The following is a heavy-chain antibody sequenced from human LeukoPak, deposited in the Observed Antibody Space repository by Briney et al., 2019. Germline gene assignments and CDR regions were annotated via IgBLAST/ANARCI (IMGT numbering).Heavy chain of an antibody. CDR3: APEAGYNYDY. CDR2: INPNSGGT. CDR1: GYTFTYYY. Sequence: ASVKVSCKTSGYTFTYYYMHWVRQAPGQGLEWMGWINPNSGGTNYAQKFQGRVTMTRDTSISTAYMELSRLRSDDTAMYYCAPEAGYNYDYWGQGTLVTVSS. J-gene: IGHJ4*02. V-gene: IGHV1-2*02. D-gene: IGHD5-24*01.